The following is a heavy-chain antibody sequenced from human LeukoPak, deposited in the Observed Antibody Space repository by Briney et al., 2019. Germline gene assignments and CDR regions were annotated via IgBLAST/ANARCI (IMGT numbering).Heavy chain of an antibody. CDR1: GFTFSAYD. J-gene: IGHJ4*02. CDR2: ISRTSTTI. CDR3: ARSRSGWHYFDY. D-gene: IGHD6-19*01. Sequence: PPGGSLRLSCAASGFTFSAYDMKWVRQAPGKGLEWISYISRTSTTIFYADSVKGRFTISRDNAKNSLYLQMTSLRAEDTAIYYCARSRSGWHYFDYWGQGTLVTVSS. V-gene: IGHV3-48*01.